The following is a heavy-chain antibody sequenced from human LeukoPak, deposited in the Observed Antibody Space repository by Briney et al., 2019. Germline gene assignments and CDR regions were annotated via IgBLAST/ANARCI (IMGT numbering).Heavy chain of an antibody. J-gene: IGHJ5*01. V-gene: IGHV3-21*01. CDR2: ISRSGSYI. D-gene: IGHD3-10*01. CDR1: GFTFSSYC. Sequence: GGSLRLSCAASGFTFSSYCMSWVRQAPGKGLEWVSSISRSGSYIYYADSVKGRFTISRDNAKNSLYLQMNSLRAEDTAVYYFARGFGNWFDSCGQGNLATVSP. CDR3: ARGFGNWFDS.